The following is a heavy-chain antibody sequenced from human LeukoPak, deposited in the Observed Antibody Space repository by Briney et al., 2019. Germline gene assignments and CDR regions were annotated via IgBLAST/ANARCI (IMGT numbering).Heavy chain of an antibody. V-gene: IGHV1-46*01. CDR1: GYSFTNYY. Sequence: ASVKVSCKTSGYSFTNYYMHWVRQAPGQGIEWMGIINPSGGSTTYAQKFQGRVNMTRDTSTSTVYMELSSLRSEDTAVYYCARYSGNTPLEYWGQGSLVTVSA. CDR2: INPSGGST. CDR3: ARYSGNTPLEY. D-gene: IGHD1-26*01. J-gene: IGHJ4*02.